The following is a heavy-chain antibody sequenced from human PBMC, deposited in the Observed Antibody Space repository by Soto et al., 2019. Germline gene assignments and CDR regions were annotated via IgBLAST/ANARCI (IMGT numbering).Heavy chain of an antibody. Sequence: QVQLVESGGGVVQPGRCLRLSCADAGFTFSSYGMHWVRQAPGKGLEWVAVISYDGSNIYYADSVKGRFTISRDNSKNALYLQMNSLRAEDTAVYYCAKAYCGGDCYRDAFDIWGQGTMVTVSS. J-gene: IGHJ3*02. V-gene: IGHV3-30*18. CDR3: AKAYCGGDCYRDAFDI. CDR2: ISYDGSNI. CDR1: GFTFSSYG. D-gene: IGHD2-21*02.